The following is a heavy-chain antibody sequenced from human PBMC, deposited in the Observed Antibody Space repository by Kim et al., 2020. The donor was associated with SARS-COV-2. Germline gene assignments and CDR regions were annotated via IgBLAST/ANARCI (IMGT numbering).Heavy chain of an antibody. Sequence: GGSLRLSCAASGFTFSSYAMHWVRQAPGKGLEWVAVISYDGSNKYYADSAKGRFTISRDNSKNTLSLHMNSLRAEDTAVYYCARDATYYYDSSGYYYPQTEYHYYYGMDVWGQGTTVTVSS. CDR3: ARDATYYYDSSGYYYPQTEYHYYYGMDV. CDR1: GFTFSSYA. J-gene: IGHJ6*02. D-gene: IGHD3-22*01. V-gene: IGHV3-30*04. CDR2: ISYDGSNK.